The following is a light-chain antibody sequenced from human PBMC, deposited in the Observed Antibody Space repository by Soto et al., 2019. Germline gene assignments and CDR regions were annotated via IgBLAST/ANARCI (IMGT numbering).Light chain of an antibody. CDR1: QTTNTW. CDR2: DAS. CDR3: QQYISYPYT. V-gene: IGKV1-5*01. Sequence: DIQMTQFPSTLSASVGDRVTITCRASQTTNTWLAWYQQKPGTAPKLLIYDASSLEGGVPSRFSASGSGTEFTPTISSLQPDDLATYYCQQYISYPYTFGQGTKVEIK. J-gene: IGKJ2*01.